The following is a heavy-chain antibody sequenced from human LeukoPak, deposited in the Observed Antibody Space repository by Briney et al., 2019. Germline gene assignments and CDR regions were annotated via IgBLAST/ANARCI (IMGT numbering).Heavy chain of an antibody. J-gene: IGHJ3*02. CDR1: GGSISTYY. D-gene: IGHD5-18*01. CDR3: AKGGYSYGDDAFDI. CDR2: IYYSGST. Sequence: SETLSLTCTVSGGSISTYYWSWIRQPPGKGPEWIGYIYYSGSTNYNPSLKSRVTISVDTSKNQFSLKLSSVTAADTAVYYCAKGGYSYGDDAFDIWGQGTMVTVSS. V-gene: IGHV4-59*01.